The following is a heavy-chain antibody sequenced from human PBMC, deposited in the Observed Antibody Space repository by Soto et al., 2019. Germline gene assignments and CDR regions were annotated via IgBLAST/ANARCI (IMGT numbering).Heavy chain of an antibody. CDR3: ASLSAGYYYDSSGYYFDY. Sequence: PSETLSLTCTVSGGSISRGGYYWSWIRHHPGKGLDWIGYIYYSGSTYYNASLKSRVTISVDTSKNQFSLTLTSVTAADTAVYYCASLSAGYYYDSSGYYFDYWGQGTLVTVSS. J-gene: IGHJ4*02. D-gene: IGHD3-22*01. V-gene: IGHV4-31*03. CDR1: GGSISRGGYY. CDR2: IYYSGST.